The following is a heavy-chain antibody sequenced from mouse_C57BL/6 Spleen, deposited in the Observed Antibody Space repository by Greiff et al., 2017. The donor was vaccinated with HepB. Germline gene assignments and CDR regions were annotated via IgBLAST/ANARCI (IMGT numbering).Heavy chain of an antibody. CDR2: IDPENGDT. CDR1: GFNFKDDY. D-gene: IGHD3-2*02. CDR3: TPDSSAFAY. V-gene: IGHV14-4*01. Sequence: VQLQQSGAELVRPGASVKLSCTASGFNFKDDYMHWVKQRPEQGLEWIGWIDPENGDTEYASKFQGKATITADTSSNTPYLQLSSLTSEDTAVYYCTPDSSAFAYWGQGTLVTVSA. J-gene: IGHJ3*01.